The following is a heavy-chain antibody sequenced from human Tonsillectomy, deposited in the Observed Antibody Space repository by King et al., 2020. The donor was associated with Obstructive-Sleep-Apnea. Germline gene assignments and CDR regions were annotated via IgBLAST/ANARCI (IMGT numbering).Heavy chain of an antibody. Sequence: VQLVESGAEVKKPGASVKVSCKASGYTFTSYYMHWVRQAPGQGLEWMGIINPSGGSTSYAQKFQGRVTMTRDTSTSTVYMELSSLRSEDTAVYYCASTYGGNLADYWYFDLWGRGTLVTVSS. V-gene: IGHV1-46*03. CDR2: INPSGGST. CDR1: GYTFTSYY. J-gene: IGHJ2*01. D-gene: IGHD4-23*01. CDR3: ASTYGGNLADYWYFDL.